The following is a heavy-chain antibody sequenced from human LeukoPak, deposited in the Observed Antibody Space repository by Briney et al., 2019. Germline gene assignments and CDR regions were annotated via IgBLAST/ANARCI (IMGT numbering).Heavy chain of an antibody. Sequence: SETLSLTCAVYGGSFSGYYWSWIRQPPGKGLEWIGEINHSGSTNYNPSLKSRVTISVDTSKNQFSLKLSSVTAADTAVYYCARESSATGAFDIWGQGTMVAVSS. J-gene: IGHJ3*02. CDR3: ARESSATGAFDI. CDR2: INHSGST. V-gene: IGHV4-34*01. CDR1: GGSFSGYY. D-gene: IGHD6-6*01.